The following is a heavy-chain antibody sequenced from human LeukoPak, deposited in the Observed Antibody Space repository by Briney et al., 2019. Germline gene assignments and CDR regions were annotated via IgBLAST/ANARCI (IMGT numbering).Heavy chain of an antibody. D-gene: IGHD1-26*01. V-gene: IGHV3-23*01. CDR3: AKESIVGIVSNSNIDN. J-gene: IGHJ4*02. CDR2: ISGTGDST. CDR1: GFTFSNYA. Sequence: PGGSLRLSCAASGFTFSNYAMSWVRQAPGKGLKWVSTISGTGDSTYYADSVKGRFTISRDNSKNTLYLQMNSLRAEDTAVYYCAKESIVGIVSNSNIDNGGQGTLVSVSS.